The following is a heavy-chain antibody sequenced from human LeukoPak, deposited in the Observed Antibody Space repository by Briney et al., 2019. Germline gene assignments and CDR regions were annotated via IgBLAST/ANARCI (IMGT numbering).Heavy chain of an antibody. D-gene: IGHD2-2*01. V-gene: IGHV1-2*02. CDR2: INPNSGGT. CDR3: ASCSSTSCDAPGYYYYYYYMDV. J-gene: IGHJ6*03. Sequence: ASVKVSCKASGYTFTGYYMHWVRQAPGQGLERMGWINPNSGGTNYAQKFQGRVTMTRDTSISTAYMELSRLRSDDTAVYYCASCSSTSCDAPGYYYYYYYMDVWGKGTTVTVSS. CDR1: GYTFTGYY.